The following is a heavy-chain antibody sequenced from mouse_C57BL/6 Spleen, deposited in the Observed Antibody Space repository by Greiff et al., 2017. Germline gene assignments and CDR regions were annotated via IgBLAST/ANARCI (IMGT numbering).Heavy chain of an antibody. J-gene: IGHJ4*01. CDR1: GYAFSSSW. CDR3: ASSPYYAMDY. Sequence: QVQLQQSGPELVKPGASVKISCKASGYAFSSSWMNWVKQRPGKGLEWIGRIYPGDGDTNYNGKFKGKATLTADKSSSTAYMQLSSLTSEDAAVYFCASSPYYAMDYWGQGTSGTVSS. CDR2: IYPGDGDT. V-gene: IGHV1-82*01.